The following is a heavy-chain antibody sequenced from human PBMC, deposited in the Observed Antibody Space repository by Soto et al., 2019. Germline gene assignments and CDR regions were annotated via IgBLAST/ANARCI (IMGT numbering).Heavy chain of an antibody. J-gene: IGHJ6*02. CDR2: ISYDGSNK. D-gene: IGHD5-18*01. CDR3: ARDEYSYGYYYYYGMDV. Sequence: QVQLVESGGGVVQPGRSLRLSCAASGFTFSSYAMHWVRQAPGKGLEWVAVISYDGSNKYYADSVKGRFTISRDNSKNTLYLQMNSLRAEDTAVYYCARDEYSYGYYYYYGMDVWGQGTTVTVSS. CDR1: GFTFSSYA. V-gene: IGHV3-30*04.